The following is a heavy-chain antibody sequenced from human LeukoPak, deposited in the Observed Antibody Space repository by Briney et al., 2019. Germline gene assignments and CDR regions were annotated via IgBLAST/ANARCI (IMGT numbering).Heavy chain of an antibody. CDR1: GASIKNYY. CDR3: ARVHDGDYGL. V-gene: IGHV4-59*08. Sequence: SETLSLTCTVSGASIKNYYWSWIRQPPGKGLEWIANIYYAGSSNYNPSLKSRVSVSIDAPKNHLSLKLTSVTAADTAIYYWARVHDGDYGLWGQGTLVTVSS. CDR2: IYYAGSS. D-gene: IGHD4-17*01. J-gene: IGHJ4*02.